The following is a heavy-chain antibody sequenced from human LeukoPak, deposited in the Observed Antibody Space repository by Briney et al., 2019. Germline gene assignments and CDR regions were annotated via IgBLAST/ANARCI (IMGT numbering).Heavy chain of an antibody. J-gene: IGHJ4*02. CDR3: ATDFPGVGAAAFDY. CDR2: FDPEDGET. V-gene: IGHV1-24*01. D-gene: IGHD6-13*01. Sequence: GASVKVSCKVSGYTLTELSMHWVRQAPGKGLEWMGGFDPEDGETIYAQKFQGRVTMTEDTSTDTAYMELSSLRSEDTAVYYCATDFPGVGAAAFDYWGQGTLVTVSS. CDR1: GYTLTELS.